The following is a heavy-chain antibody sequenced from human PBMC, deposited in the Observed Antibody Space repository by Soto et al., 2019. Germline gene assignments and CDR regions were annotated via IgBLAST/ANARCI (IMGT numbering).Heavy chain of an antibody. D-gene: IGHD6-13*01. V-gene: IGHV4-59*01. CDR1: GGSISSYY. J-gene: IGHJ6*02. CDR3: AGNEGPGGSWTLVGMDV. CDR2: IYHIGST. Sequence: QVQLQESGPGLVKPSETLSLTCTVSGGSISSYYWSWIRQPPGKGLEWIGYIYHIGSTNYDPSLNSRVTISVDTSKNQHSLSVTSETAADTAGYYCAGNEGPGGSWTLVGMDVWGQGMTVTVSS.